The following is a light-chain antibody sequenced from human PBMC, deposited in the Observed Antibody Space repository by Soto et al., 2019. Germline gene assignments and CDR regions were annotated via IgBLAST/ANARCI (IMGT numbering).Light chain of an antibody. J-gene: IGKJ1*01. V-gene: IGKV3-15*01. Sequence: EIVMTQSPATLSVSPGERATLSCRASQSVSSNLAWYQQKPGQAPRLLIYGASTRATGIPARFSGSGSGTGFTSTLRRLPVEEFAVYYCQQYNNWPPWTFGQGTKVDIK. CDR1: QSVSSN. CDR2: GAS. CDR3: QQYNNWPPWT.